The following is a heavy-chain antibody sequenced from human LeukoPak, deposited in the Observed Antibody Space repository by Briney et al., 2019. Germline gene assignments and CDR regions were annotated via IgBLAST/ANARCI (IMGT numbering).Heavy chain of an antibody. Sequence: SETLSLTCTVSGGSISSYYWSWLRQPAGKGLEWIGRIYTSGSTNYNPSLKSRVTMSVDTSKNQFSLKLSSVTAADTAVYYCARDSIRAYYYGSGSPESYYGMDVWGQGTTVTVSS. V-gene: IGHV4-4*07. J-gene: IGHJ6*02. CDR2: IYTSGST. CDR1: GGSISSYY. CDR3: ARDSIRAYYYGSGSPESYYGMDV. D-gene: IGHD3-10*01.